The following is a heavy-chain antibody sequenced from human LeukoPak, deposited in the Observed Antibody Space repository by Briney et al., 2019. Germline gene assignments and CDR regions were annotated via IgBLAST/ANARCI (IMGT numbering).Heavy chain of an antibody. J-gene: IGHJ1*01. CDR3: ARDRDSSGWTEYFQH. CDR1: GGSISSSSYY. D-gene: IGHD6-19*01. CDR2: IYYSGST. Sequence: SETLSLTCTVSGGSISSSSYYWGWIRQPPGKGLEWIGSIYYSGSTYYNPSLKSRVTISVDTSKNQFSLKLSPVTAADTAVYYCARDRDSSGWTEYFQHWGQGTLVTVSS. V-gene: IGHV4-39*07.